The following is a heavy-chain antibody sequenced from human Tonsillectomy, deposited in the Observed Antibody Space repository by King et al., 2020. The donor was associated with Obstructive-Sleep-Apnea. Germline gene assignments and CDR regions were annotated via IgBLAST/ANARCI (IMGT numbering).Heavy chain of an antibody. CDR2: ISYDGSDE. D-gene: IGHD3-10*01. V-gene: IGHV3-30*04. CDR1: GFTFSNFA. Sequence: HVQLVESGGGVVQPGTSLRLSCAASGFTFSNFAMHWVRQAPGKGLEWVAIISYDGSDEYFADSVKGRLTISRDNSKNTLYLQMNSLRAEDTAVYYCAREYYRGHYGMDVWGQGTTVTVAS. J-gene: IGHJ6*02. CDR3: AREYYRGHYGMDV.